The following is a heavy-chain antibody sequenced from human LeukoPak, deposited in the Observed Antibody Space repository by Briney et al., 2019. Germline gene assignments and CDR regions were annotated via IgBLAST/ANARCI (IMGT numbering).Heavy chain of an antibody. CDR1: EYPSTSFS. D-gene: IGHD1-26*01. CDR3: ARGSGSYHTAYMN. V-gene: IGHV5-51*01. J-gene: IGHJ4*02. CDR2: IYPGDSDP. Sequence: GESLKIPVKASEYPSTSFSIGGVGQIQGKGLNWLGIIYPGDSDPRYSPSFQGQVTISAAKSLSTAYLQWSSLKASDTAMYYCARGSGSYHTAYMNWGQGSPVTVSS.